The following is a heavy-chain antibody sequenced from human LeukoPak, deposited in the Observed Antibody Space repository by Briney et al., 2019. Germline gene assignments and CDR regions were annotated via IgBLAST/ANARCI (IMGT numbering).Heavy chain of an antibody. D-gene: IGHD1-26*01. Sequence: ASETLSLTCAVSGGSISSTNWWSWVRPPPGKGLEWIGEIYHSGSTNYNPSLKSRVTISVDKSNNQFSLKLSSVTAADTAVYYCAQSPMGTTPDYWGQGTVVTVSS. CDR2: IYHSGST. CDR3: AQSPMGTTPDY. J-gene: IGHJ4*02. V-gene: IGHV4-4*02. CDR1: GGSISSTNW.